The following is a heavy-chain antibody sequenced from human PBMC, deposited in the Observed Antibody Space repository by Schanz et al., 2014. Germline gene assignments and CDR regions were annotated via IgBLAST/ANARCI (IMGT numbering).Heavy chain of an antibody. V-gene: IGHV3-21*01. CDR2: ISSSGSYI. Sequence: EQLVESGGGLVKPGGSLRLSCAASGFTFSSYAMSWVRQAPGKGLEWVSSISSSGSYIHYADSVKGRFSISRDNAKNSLFLQMNRLRAEDTAVYYCARPRFDYGEVDYWGQGTLVTVSS. CDR3: ARPRFDYGEVDY. J-gene: IGHJ4*02. D-gene: IGHD4-17*01. CDR1: GFTFSSYA.